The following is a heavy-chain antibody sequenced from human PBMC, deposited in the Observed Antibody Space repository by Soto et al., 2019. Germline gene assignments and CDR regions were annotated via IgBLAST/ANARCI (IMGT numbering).Heavy chain of an antibody. J-gene: IGHJ5*02. Sequence: QVQLVESGGGVVQPGRSLRLSCAASGFTFSSYAMHWVRQAPGKGLEWVAVISYDGSNKYYADSVKGRFIISRDNSKNTLYLQMNSLRAEDTAVYYCARDGLVAVPFGFDPWGQGTLVTVSS. D-gene: IGHD6-19*01. V-gene: IGHV3-30-3*01. CDR3: ARDGLVAVPFGFDP. CDR1: GFTFSSYA. CDR2: ISYDGSNK.